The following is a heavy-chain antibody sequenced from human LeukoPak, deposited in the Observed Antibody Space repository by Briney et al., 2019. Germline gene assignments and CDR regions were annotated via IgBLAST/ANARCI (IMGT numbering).Heavy chain of an antibody. CDR2: ISNSGSTI. Sequence: PGGSLRLSCAASGFTFSSYSMTWVRQAPGKGLEWVSYISNSGSTIFYADSVKGRFTISRDNAKNSLYLQMNSLRAEDTAVYYCARVRGSYSTDYWGQGALVTVSS. J-gene: IGHJ4*02. D-gene: IGHD1-26*01. CDR1: GFTFSSYS. V-gene: IGHV3-48*04. CDR3: ARVRGSYSTDY.